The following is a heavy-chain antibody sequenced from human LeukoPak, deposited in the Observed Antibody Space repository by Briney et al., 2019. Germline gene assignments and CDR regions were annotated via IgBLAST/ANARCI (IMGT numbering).Heavy chain of an antibody. V-gene: IGHV3-7*01. CDR2: INQDGSDK. CDR3: ARDAGGFDY. Sequence: GGSLRLSCAGSGFIFSCCWMSWVRQAPGKGLEWVASINQDGSDKRHADSVKGRFTISRDNAKNSLYLQLNSLRAEDTAVYYCARDAGGFDYWGQGTLVTVSS. CDR1: GFIFSCCW. D-gene: IGHD3-16*01. J-gene: IGHJ4*02.